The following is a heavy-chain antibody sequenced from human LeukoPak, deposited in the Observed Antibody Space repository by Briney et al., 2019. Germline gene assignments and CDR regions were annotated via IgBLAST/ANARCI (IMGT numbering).Heavy chain of an antibody. CDR1: GFTFSSYA. V-gene: IGHV3-30-3*01. CDR2: ISYDGSNK. J-gene: IGHJ4*02. CDR3: ARPNYYGSGSNDY. Sequence: GRSLRLSCAASGFTFSSYAMHWVRQAPGKGLEWVAVISYDGSNKYYADSVKGRFTISRDNSKNTLYLQMNSLRAEDTAVYYCARPNYYGSGSNDYWGQGTLVTVSS. D-gene: IGHD3-10*01.